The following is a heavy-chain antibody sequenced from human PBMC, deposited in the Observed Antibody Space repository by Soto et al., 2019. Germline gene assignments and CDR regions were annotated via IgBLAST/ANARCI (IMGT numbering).Heavy chain of an antibody. V-gene: IGHV3-23*01. Sequence: VQLLESGGGLVQPGGSLRLSCVASGFTFSSYAMSWVRQAPGKGTEWVSGIRDSGGRTYYAASVKGLFTISRDNANNTLDLQMTGLGADDRAIYCCAIGSGFNYAVGLWGQGILVTVSS. CDR2: IRDSGGRT. D-gene: IGHD5-18*01. CDR1: GFTFSSYA. CDR3: AIGSGFNYAVGL. J-gene: IGHJ4*02.